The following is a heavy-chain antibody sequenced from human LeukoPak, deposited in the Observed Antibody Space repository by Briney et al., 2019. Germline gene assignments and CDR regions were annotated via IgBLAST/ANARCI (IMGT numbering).Heavy chain of an antibody. CDR3: ARASSTY. V-gene: IGHV1-2*02. J-gene: IGHJ4*02. CDR2: IDPHSGGT. CDR1: GYTFTSYY. Sequence: ASVKVSCKASGYTFTSYYMHWVRQAPGQGLEWMGWIDPHSGGTNFAQKFKGRVTGTSDTSISTVYMELDRLQSDDTAIYYCARASSTYWGQGTQVTVSP.